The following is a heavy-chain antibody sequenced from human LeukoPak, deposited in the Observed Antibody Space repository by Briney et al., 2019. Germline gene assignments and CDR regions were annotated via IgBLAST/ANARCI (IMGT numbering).Heavy chain of an antibody. V-gene: IGHV3-30-3*01. J-gene: IGHJ4*02. CDR1: GFTFSSYA. D-gene: IGHD3-22*01. Sequence: GGSLRLSCAASGFTFSSYAMHWVRQAPGKGLEWVAVISYDGSNKYYADSVKGRFTISRDNSKNTLYLQMNSLRAEDTAVYYCARDRDSSGYYEMDYWGQGTLVTVSS. CDR3: ARDRDSSGYYEMDY. CDR2: ISYDGSNK.